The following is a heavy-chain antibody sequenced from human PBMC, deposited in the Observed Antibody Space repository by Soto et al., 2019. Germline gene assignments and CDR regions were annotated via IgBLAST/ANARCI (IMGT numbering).Heavy chain of an antibody. D-gene: IGHD1-1*01. V-gene: IGHV1-69*12. Sequence: QVQLVQSGAEVKKPGSSVKVSCKASGGTFSSYAISWVRQAPGQGLEWMGGIIPIFGTANYAQKFQGRVTITADEXTSTAYMEXXXLXXXXXAVYYCARDEXGTSPNFDYWGQGTLVTVSS. CDR3: ARDEXGTSPNFDY. CDR1: GGTFSSYA. CDR2: IIPIFGTA. J-gene: IGHJ4*02.